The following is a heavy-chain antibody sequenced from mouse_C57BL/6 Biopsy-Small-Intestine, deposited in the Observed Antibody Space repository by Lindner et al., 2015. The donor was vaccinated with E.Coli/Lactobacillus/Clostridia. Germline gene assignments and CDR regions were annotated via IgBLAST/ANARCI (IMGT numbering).Heavy chain of an antibody. J-gene: IGHJ4*01. CDR1: GYIFTNYG. CDR3: ARCWDVHCVMDY. Sequence: VQLQESGAELARPGAPVKLSCKASGYIFTNYGISWVKQRTGQGLEWIGEIYPRSGNAYYNERFEGKATLTADKSSSTAYLALRSLTSEDSAVYFCARCWDVHCVMDYWGQGTSVTVSS. D-gene: IGHD4-1*01. CDR2: IYPRSGNA. V-gene: IGHV1-81*01.